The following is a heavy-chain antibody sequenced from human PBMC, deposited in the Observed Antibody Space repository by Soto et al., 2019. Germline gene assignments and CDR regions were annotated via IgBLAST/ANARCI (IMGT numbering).Heavy chain of an antibody. Sequence: PSETLSLTCSVSGGSISSHHWTWIRQPPGKGLEWIGYISLSGSTNYISSLRSRATMSVDTSKNQFSLRLSSVTAADMAVYFCARIPLGSEYRHYFNMDVWGKGTTVTVSS. CDR3: ARIPLGSEYRHYFNMDV. D-gene: IGHD2-15*01. CDR2: ISLSGST. V-gene: IGHV4-59*11. J-gene: IGHJ6*03. CDR1: GGSISSHH.